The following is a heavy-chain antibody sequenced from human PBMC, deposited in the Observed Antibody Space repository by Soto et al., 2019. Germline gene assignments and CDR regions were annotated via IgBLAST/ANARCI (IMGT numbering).Heavy chain of an antibody. V-gene: IGHV4-4*02. CDR1: GASISRSYW. CDR2: IYHSGST. J-gene: IGHJ4*02. Sequence: QVQLQESGPGLVKPSGTLSLTCAVSGASISRSYWWSWVRQPPGKGLEWIGEIYHSGSTNYNPSLKRRVTISIDKSKNQFSLKLSSVTAADTAVYYCANLYYDILTGYYNYFDYWGQGTLVTVSS. D-gene: IGHD3-9*01. CDR3: ANLYYDILTGYYNYFDY.